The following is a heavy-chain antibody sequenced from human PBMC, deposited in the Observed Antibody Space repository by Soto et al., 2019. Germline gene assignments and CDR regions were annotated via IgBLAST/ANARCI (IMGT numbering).Heavy chain of an antibody. V-gene: IGHV3-73*01. J-gene: IGHJ6*02. D-gene: IGHD3-10*01. CDR3: TRLRVVRGVIVVDGMDV. CDR1: GFTFSGSA. Sequence: EVQLVESGGGLVQPGGSLKLSCAASGFTFSGSALHWVRQASGKGLEWIGRIRSKANNYATAYAASVKGRFTISRDDSKNTAYLQMNSLKTEDTAVYYCTRLRVVRGVIVVDGMDVWGQGTTVTVSS. CDR2: IRSKANNYAT.